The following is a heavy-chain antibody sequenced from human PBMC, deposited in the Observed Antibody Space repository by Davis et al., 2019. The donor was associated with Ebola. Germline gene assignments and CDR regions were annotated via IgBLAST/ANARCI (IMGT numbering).Heavy chain of an antibody. CDR1: GGSFSGYY. D-gene: IGHD2-21*01. Sequence: SETLSLTCAVYGGSFSGYYWSWIRQPPGKGLEWIGEINHSGSTNYNPSLKSRVTISVDTSKNQFSLKLSSVTAADTAVYYCARVGDPGYYGMDVWGQGTTVTVSS. CDR3: ARVGDPGYYGMDV. J-gene: IGHJ6*02. CDR2: INHSGST. V-gene: IGHV4-34*01.